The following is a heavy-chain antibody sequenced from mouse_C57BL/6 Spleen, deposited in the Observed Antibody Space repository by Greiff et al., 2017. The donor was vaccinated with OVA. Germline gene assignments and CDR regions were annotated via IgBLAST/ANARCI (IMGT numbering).Heavy chain of an antibody. CDR2: ISSGRSTI. V-gene: IGHV5-17*01. CDR3: ARHYSGGFAY. D-gene: IGHD1-2*01. J-gene: IGHJ3*01. CDR1: GFTFSDYG. Sequence: EVKLVESGGGLVKPGGSLKLSCAASGFTFSDYGMHWVRQAPEKGLEWVAYISSGRSTIYYADKVKGRFTLSRDNDKNTLFLQMTRLRSEDTAMYDCARHYSGGFAYWGQGTLVTVSA.